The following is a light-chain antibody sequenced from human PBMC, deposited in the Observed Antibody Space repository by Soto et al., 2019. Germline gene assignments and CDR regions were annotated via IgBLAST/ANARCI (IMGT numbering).Light chain of an antibody. CDR3: QKCKIAPFT. V-gene: IGKV1-27*01. J-gene: IGKJ4*01. Sequence: DIQMTQSPSSLSASVGDRVTLSCRASQGISTYLNWYQQKPGKAPKVLIYAASTLQSGVPSRFSGSGAGTDFTLTISSLQPEDVATYYCQKCKIAPFTFGGGTKVDIK. CDR1: QGISTY. CDR2: AAS.